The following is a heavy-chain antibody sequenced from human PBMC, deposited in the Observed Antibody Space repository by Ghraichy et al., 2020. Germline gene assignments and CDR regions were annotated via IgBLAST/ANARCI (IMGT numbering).Heavy chain of an antibody. CDR1: GFSFSTYS. CDR3: ARGYASGSYFL. V-gene: IGHV3-48*01. Sequence: GESLNISCAASGFSFSTYSMTWVRQAPGNGLECVSDISGSGSTMNYADSVKGRFTVSRDNAKNSLYLQMNSLRAEDSAVYYCARGYASGSYFLWGQGTLVTVSS. CDR2: ISGSGSTM. D-gene: IGHD3-10*01. J-gene: IGHJ4*02.